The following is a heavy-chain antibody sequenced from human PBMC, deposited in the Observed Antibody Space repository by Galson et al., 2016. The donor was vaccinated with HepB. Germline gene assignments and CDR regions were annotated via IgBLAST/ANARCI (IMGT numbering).Heavy chain of an antibody. CDR1: GFTFSSYAMH. V-gene: IGHV4-39*01. Sequence: LRLSCAASGFTFSSYAMHWVRQAPGKGLEWIGTFYYSGRTYYKPSLKSRVTISVDASKNQFSLKMTSVTAADTAVYYCARGMTTVTTDYWGQGTLVTVSS. CDR3: ARGMTTVTTDY. D-gene: IGHD4-17*01. J-gene: IGHJ4*02. CDR2: FYYSGRT.